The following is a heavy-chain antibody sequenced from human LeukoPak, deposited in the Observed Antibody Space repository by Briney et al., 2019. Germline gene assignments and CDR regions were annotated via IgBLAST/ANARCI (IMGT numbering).Heavy chain of an antibody. CDR3: ARGRDGYNFQFDY. CDR2: ISSGGSYI. D-gene: IGHD5-24*01. Sequence: GGSLRLSCAASGFTFSTYSMNWVRQAPGKALEWVSSISSGGSYIYYADSVKGRFTISRDNAKNSLYLEMNSLRAEDTAVYYCARGRDGYNFQFDYWGQGTLVTVSS. J-gene: IGHJ4*02. V-gene: IGHV3-21*01. CDR1: GFTFSTYS.